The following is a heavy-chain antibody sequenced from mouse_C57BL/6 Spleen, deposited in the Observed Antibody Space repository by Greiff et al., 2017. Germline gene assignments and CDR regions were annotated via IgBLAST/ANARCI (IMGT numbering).Heavy chain of an antibody. CDR2: IDPEDGDT. CDR3: TTVAYGNYAMDY. V-gene: IGHV14-1*01. CDR1: GFNIKDYY. Sequence: VHVKQSGAELVRPGASVKLSCTASGFNIKDYYMHWVKQRPEQGLEWIGRIDPEDGDTEYAPKFQGKATMTADTSSNTAYLQLSSLTSEDTAVYYCTTVAYGNYAMDYWGQGTSVTVSS. D-gene: IGHD2-1*01. J-gene: IGHJ4*01.